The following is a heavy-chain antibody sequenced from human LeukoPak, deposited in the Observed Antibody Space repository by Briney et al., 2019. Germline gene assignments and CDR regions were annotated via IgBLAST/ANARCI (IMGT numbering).Heavy chain of an antibody. J-gene: IGHJ4*02. CDR2: INHSGST. V-gene: IGHV4-34*01. D-gene: IGHD3-22*01. Sequence: SETRSLTCAVYGGSFSGYYWSWIRQPPGKGLEWIGEINHSGSTNYNPSLKSRVTISVDTSKNQFSLKLSSVTAADTAVYYCARVGGSGYYSLDYWGQGTLVTVSS. CDR3: ARVGGSGYYSLDY. CDR1: GGSFSGYY.